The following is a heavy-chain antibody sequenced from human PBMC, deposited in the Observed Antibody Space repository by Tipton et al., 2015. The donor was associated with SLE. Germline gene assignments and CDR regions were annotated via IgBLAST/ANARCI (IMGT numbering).Heavy chain of an antibody. CDR2: VDNSGST. V-gene: IGHV4-61*01. Sequence: TLSLTCTVSGGSISSGTYSWSWIRQPPGKALEWIGYVDNSGSTNYNPSLKSRVTISVDTSKNQFSLRMSSVTAADTAVYYCARAEDPRYYYGMDVWGQGTTVTVSS. CDR1: GGSISSGTYS. CDR3: ARAEDPRYYYGMDV. J-gene: IGHJ6*02.